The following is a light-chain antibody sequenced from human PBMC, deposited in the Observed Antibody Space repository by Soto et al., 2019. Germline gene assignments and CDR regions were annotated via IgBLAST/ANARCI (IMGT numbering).Light chain of an antibody. J-gene: IGKJ4*01. CDR3: QQYNNWPLT. V-gene: IGKV3D-15*01. Sequence: EVVMTQSPATLSVSPGERATLSCRASRTVRDNLGWYQQKPGQPPRLLIYGATTRATGIPARFSGSGSGTEFTLTISSLQSEDFAVYYCQQYNNWPLTFGGGTEVDIK. CDR1: RTVRDN. CDR2: GAT.